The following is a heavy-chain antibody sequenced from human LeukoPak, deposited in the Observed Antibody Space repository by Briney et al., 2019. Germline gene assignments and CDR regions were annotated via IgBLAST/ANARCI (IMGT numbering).Heavy chain of an antibody. J-gene: IGHJ6*03. CDR3: ARVSVGGYYMDV. CDR1: GGTFSSYV. Sequence: GASVKVSCKASGGTFSSYVINWVRQAPGQGLEWMGWINPKSGGTNYAEKFQGRVTMTRDTSISTAYMELSRLRSDDTAVYYCARVSVGGYYMDVWGKGTTVTISS. D-gene: IGHD3-16*01. V-gene: IGHV1-2*02. CDR2: INPKSGGT.